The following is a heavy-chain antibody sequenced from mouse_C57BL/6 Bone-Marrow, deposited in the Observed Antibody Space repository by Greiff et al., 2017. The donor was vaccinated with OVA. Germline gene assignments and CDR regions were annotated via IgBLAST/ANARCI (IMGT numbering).Heavy chain of an antibody. V-gene: IGHV5-4*01. D-gene: IGHD4-1*01. CDR2: ISDGGSYT. Sequence: EVQGVESGGGLVTPGGSLKLSCASSGFTFSSYAMSWFRHTPEKRLSCVATISDGGSYTYYPDHVKGQFTIARDNAKNNLYLKMSHLKSEDTAMYYGEREEDLGYYAMDYWGQGTSVTVSS. CDR3: EREEDLGYYAMDY. J-gene: IGHJ4*01. CDR1: GFTFSSYA.